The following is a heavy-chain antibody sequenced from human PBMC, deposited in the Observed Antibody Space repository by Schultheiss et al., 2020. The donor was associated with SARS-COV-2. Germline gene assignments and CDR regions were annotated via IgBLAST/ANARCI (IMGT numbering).Heavy chain of an antibody. CDR3: AKDRWDYYYGVDV. CDR2: ISGSGGST. Sequence: GGSLRLSCAASGLTFSSYAMSWVRQAPGKGLEWVSAISGSGGSTYYADSVKGGFTISRDNSKNTLYLQMNSLRAEDTAVYYCAKDRWDYYYGVDVWGQGTTVTVSS. J-gene: IGHJ6*02. V-gene: IGHV3-23*01. D-gene: IGHD6-13*01. CDR1: GLTFSSYA.